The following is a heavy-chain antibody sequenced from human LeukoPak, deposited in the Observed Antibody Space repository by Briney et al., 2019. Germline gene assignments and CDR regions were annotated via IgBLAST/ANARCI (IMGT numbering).Heavy chain of an antibody. CDR2: ISYSGST. CDR3: ATGRRWTDY. D-gene: IGHD1-1*01. Sequence: SETLSLTCTVSGDSVSSNPNYWTWIRQPPGKGLEWIGYISYSGSTYYNPSLESRLTISVDTSKNQFSLKLTSVTAADTAVYYCATGRRWTDYWGQGTLVTVSS. V-gene: IGHV4-30-4*02. J-gene: IGHJ4*02. CDR1: GDSVSSNPNY.